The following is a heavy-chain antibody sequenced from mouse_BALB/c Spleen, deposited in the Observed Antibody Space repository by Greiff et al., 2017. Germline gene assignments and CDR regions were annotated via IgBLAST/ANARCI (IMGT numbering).Heavy chain of an antibody. V-gene: IGHV5-17*02. J-gene: IGHJ4*01. CDR1: GFTFSSFG. CDR3: ARFQYYYGSSLYAMDY. CDR2: ISSGSSTI. Sequence: EVMLVESGGGLVQPGGSRKLSCAASGFTFSSFGMHWVRQAPEKGLEWVAYISSGSSTIYYADTVKGRFTISRDNPKNTLFLQMTSLRSEDTAMYYCARFQYYYGSSLYAMDYWGQGTSVTVSS. D-gene: IGHD1-1*01.